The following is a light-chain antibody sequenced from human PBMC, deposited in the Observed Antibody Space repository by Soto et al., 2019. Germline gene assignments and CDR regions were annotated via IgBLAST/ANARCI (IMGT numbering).Light chain of an antibody. CDR1: SSNIGVSA. J-gene: IGLJ3*02. Sequence: QSVLTQPPSASGTPGQRVTIPCSGSSSNIGVSAVNWYQQCPRTAPKVLIYSNDQRTSGVPGRFSGSKSGTSASLAISGLQSEDEADYYCAAWDDFLNGLVFGGGTKLTVL. V-gene: IGLV1-44*01. CDR2: SND. CDR3: AAWDDFLNGLV.